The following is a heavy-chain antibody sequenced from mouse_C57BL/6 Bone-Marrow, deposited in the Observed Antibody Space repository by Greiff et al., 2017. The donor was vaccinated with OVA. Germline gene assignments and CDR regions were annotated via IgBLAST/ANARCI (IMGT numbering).Heavy chain of an antibody. CDR3: ARKGITTVPLDY. J-gene: IGHJ2*01. CDR2: IYPRSGNT. D-gene: IGHD1-1*01. V-gene: IGHV1-81*01. CDR1: GYTFTSYG. Sequence: QVQLQQSGAELARPGASVKLSCKASGYTFTSYGISWVKQRTGQGLEWIGEIYPRSGNTYYNEKFKGKATLTADKSSSTAYMELRSLTSEDSAVYVCARKGITTVPLDYWGQGTTLTVSS.